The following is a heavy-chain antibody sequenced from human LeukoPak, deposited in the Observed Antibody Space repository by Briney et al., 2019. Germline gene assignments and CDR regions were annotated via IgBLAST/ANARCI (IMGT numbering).Heavy chain of an antibody. CDR3: ASELGIDY. CDR2: INHSGST. Sequence: SESLSLTCAVYGGSFSGYYWSWIRQPPGKGLEWIGEINHSGSTNYNPSLKSRVTISVDTSKNQFSLKLSSVTAADTAVYYCASELGIDYWGQGTLVTVSS. CDR1: GGSFSGYY. J-gene: IGHJ4*02. V-gene: IGHV4-34*01. D-gene: IGHD7-27*01.